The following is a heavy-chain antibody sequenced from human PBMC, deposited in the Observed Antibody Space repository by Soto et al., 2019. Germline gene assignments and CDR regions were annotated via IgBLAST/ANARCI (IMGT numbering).Heavy chain of an antibody. CDR3: ARDDYGIYPY. J-gene: IGHJ4*02. CDR2: IDPKNGGT. V-gene: IGHV1-2*02. Sequence: QVQLVQSGTEVKKPGASVKVSCKASGYTVTDYYIHWVRQAPGQGLEWMGWIDPKNGGTIYAQKYQDRVTMTRATSISTAYMDLSRLTSDDTALYYCARDDYGIYPYWGQGTLVTVSS. CDR1: GYTVTDYY. D-gene: IGHD1-26*01.